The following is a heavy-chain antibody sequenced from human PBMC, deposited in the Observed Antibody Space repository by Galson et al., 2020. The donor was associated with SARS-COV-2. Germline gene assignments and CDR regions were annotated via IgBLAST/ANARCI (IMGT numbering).Heavy chain of an antibody. CDR3: ARDGTPPYYYDSSGYFFWYFDL. Sequence: GESLKISCAASGFTFSSYAMHWVRQAPGKGPEWVAVISYDGSNKYYADSVKGRFTISRDNSKNTLYLQMNSLRAEDTAVYYCARDGTPPYYYDSSGYFFWYFDLWGRGTLVTVSS. D-gene: IGHD3-22*01. CDR2: ISYDGSNK. J-gene: IGHJ2*01. V-gene: IGHV3-30-3*01. CDR1: GFTFSSYA.